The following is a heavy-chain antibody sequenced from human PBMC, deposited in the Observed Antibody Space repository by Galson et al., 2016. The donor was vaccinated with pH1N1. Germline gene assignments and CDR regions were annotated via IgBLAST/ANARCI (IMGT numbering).Heavy chain of an antibody. V-gene: IGHV2-5*02. J-gene: IGHJ4*02. CDR2: IFWDDDA. CDR1: GFSLSSHGEG. D-gene: IGHD3-16*01. CDR3: AHRPGGGSFDF. Sequence: LTLTCTVSGFSLSSHGEGVAWIRQSPGKALEWLALIFWDDDARYSPFLKSRLTIAKDTSKNQVVLTMTNMGPVDTGTYYCAHRPGGGSFDFWGQGSLVTVSS.